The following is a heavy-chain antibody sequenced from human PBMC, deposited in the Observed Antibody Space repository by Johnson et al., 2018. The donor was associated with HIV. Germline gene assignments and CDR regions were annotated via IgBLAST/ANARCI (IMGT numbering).Heavy chain of an antibody. CDR1: GITVSSNY. Sequence: VQLVESGGGLVQPGGSLRLSCAASGITVSSNYMTWVRQAPGKGLEWVSVIYADGGTYYADSVKGRFTISRDNSKNTLYLQMNSLRADDTAVYYCARTTRMVGAFDIWGQGTMVTVSS. CDR3: ARTTRMVGAFDI. V-gene: IGHV3-66*02. J-gene: IGHJ3*02. CDR2: IYADGGT. D-gene: IGHD2-15*01.